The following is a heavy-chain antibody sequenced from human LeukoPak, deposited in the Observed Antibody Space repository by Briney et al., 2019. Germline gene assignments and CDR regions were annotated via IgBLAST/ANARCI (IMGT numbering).Heavy chain of an antibody. Sequence: GRSLRLSCAASGFTFSSYVMHWVRQAPGKGLEWVGVILSDGSNKYYADSVKGRFTISRDNAKNSLYLQMNSLRAEDTAVYYCASGVGATFDYWGQGTLVTVSS. V-gene: IGHV3-30*04. D-gene: IGHD1-26*01. J-gene: IGHJ4*02. CDR1: GFTFSSYV. CDR2: ILSDGSNK. CDR3: ASGVGATFDY.